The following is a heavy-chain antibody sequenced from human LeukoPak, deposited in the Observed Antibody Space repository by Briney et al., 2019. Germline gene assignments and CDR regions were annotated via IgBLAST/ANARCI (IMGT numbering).Heavy chain of an antibody. Sequence: ASVKVSCKASGYTFTGYYMHWVRQAPGQGLEWMGWINPNSGGTNYAQKFQGRVTMTRDTSISTAYMELSRLRSDDTAVYYCARVSYGDYKAYFDYWGQGTLVTVSS. V-gene: IGHV1-2*02. CDR1: GYTFTGYY. J-gene: IGHJ4*02. D-gene: IGHD4-17*01. CDR2: INPNSGGT. CDR3: ARVSYGDYKAYFDY.